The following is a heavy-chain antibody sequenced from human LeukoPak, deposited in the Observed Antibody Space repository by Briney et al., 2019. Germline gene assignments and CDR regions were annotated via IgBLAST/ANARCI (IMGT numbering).Heavy chain of an antibody. D-gene: IGHD3-10*01. CDR2: ISVSGDST. CDR3: AKDRAVRGIMGGLPY. V-gene: IGHV3-23*01. J-gene: IGHJ4*02. Sequence: PGGSLRLSCAASGFNFSSYAMTWVRQAPGQGLDWVSTISVSGDSTYYADSVKGRFTISRDNSKITLYLQMNSLRAEDTAVYYCAKDRAVRGIMGGLPYWGQGTLVTVSS. CDR1: GFNFSSYA.